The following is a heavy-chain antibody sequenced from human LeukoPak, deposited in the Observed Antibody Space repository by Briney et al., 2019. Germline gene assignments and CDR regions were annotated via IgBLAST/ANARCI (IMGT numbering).Heavy chain of an antibody. CDR2: INPHSGGT. CDR3: ARDGGGITFGGVIVRPDY. Sequence: ASVKVSCKASGYTFTGYYMHWVRQAPGQGLEWMGRINPHSGGTNYAQKFQGRVTMTRDTSISTAYMELSRLRSDDTAVYYCARDGGGITFGGVIVRPDYWGQGTLVTVSS. J-gene: IGHJ4*02. D-gene: IGHD3-16*02. V-gene: IGHV1-2*06. CDR1: GYTFTGYY.